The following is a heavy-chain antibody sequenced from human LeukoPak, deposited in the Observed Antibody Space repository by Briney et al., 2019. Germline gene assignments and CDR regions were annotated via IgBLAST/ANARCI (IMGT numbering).Heavy chain of an antibody. Sequence: SETLSLTCTVSGGSISSSSYYWSWIRQPPGKGLEWIGEINHSGSTNYNPSLKSRVTISVDTSKNQFSLKLSSVTAADTAVYYCARLRYGWFDPWGQGTLVTVSS. CDR1: GGSISSSSYY. V-gene: IGHV4-39*07. CDR2: INHSGST. D-gene: IGHD5-18*01. J-gene: IGHJ5*02. CDR3: ARLRYGWFDP.